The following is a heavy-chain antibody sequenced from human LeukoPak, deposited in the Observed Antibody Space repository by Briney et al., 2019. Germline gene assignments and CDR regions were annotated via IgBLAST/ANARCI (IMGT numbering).Heavy chain of an antibody. CDR3: AKDQEGYSSGWYPFQH. CDR1: GFTFSSYG. V-gene: IGHV3-30*18. Sequence: GGSLRLSCAASGFTFSSYGMHWVRQAPGKELEWVAVISYDGSNKYYADSVKGRFTISRDNSKNTLYLQMNSLRAEDTALYYCAKDQEGYSSGWYPFQHWGQGTLVTVSS. J-gene: IGHJ1*01. D-gene: IGHD6-19*01. CDR2: ISYDGSNK.